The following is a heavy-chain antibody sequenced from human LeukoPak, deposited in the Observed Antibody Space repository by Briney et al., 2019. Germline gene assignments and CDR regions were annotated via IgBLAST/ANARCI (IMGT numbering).Heavy chain of an antibody. Sequence: SETLSLTCTVSGGSISSYYWSWIRQPPGKGLEWIGYIYYSGSTNYNPSLKSRVTISVDTSKNQFSLRLSSVTAADTAVYYCARGIRYCSSTSCYRRFNWFDPWGQGTLVTVSS. CDR2: IYYSGST. CDR1: GGSISSYY. J-gene: IGHJ5*02. CDR3: ARGIRYCSSTSCYRRFNWFDP. V-gene: IGHV4-59*01. D-gene: IGHD2-2*02.